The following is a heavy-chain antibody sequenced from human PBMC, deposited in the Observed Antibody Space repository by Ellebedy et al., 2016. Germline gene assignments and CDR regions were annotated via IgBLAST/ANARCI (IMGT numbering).Heavy chain of an antibody. V-gene: IGHV3-48*01. J-gene: IGHJ4*02. CDR2: ISGSSTII. CDR1: GFRFSRYN. D-gene: IGHD4-17*01. Sequence: GESLKISXGASGFRFSRYNMNWVRQAPGQGLEWISYISGSSTIIHYAESVKGRFTISRDNARNSLYLQMDSLRAEDTAVYYCASNGDYGGLDYWGQGTLITVSS. CDR3: ASNGDYGGLDY.